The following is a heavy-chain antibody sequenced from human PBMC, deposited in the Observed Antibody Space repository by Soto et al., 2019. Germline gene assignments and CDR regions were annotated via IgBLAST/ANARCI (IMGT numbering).Heavy chain of an antibody. CDR1: GFTFSSYG. CDR3: TTYYYDSGDYYPHQNIDAFDV. V-gene: IGHV3-30*03. Sequence: PGGSLRLSCAASGFTFSSYGMHWVRQAPGKGLEWVAVISYDGSNKYYADSVKGRFTISRDNSKNTLYLQMNSLRAEDTAVYYCTTYYYDSGDYYPHQNIDAFDVWGQGTMVTVSS. CDR2: ISYDGSNK. J-gene: IGHJ3*01. D-gene: IGHD3-22*01.